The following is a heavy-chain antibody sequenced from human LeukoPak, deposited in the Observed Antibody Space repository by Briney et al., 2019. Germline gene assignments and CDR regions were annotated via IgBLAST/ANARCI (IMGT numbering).Heavy chain of an antibody. CDR1: GFTFRNNA. J-gene: IGHJ3*02. V-gene: IGHV3-23*01. Sequence: PGGALLLACSVPGFTFRNNALGWVRQAPGKGLEGVSTSSGRGGSTYYADSAKGRFTISRDNSKNTLYLQMNSLRAEDTAVYYCATSETTHDAFDIWGQGTMVTVSS. D-gene: IGHD4-17*01. CDR2: SSGRGGST. CDR3: ATSETTHDAFDI.